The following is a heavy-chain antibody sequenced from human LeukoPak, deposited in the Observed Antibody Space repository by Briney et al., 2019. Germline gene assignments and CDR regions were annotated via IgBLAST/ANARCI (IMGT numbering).Heavy chain of an antibody. CDR2: ISETTGGT. J-gene: IGHJ4*02. CDR3: AKGQLKHSSGYYLYYFDY. CDR1: GFTFSSYA. Sequence: PGGSLRLSCAASGFTFSSYAMSWVRQAPGKGPEWVSGISETTGGTYYADSVKGRFTISRDNSKNTLSLQMNSLRSEDTAVYYCAKGQLKHSSGYYLYYFDYWGQGTLVTVSS. V-gene: IGHV3-23*01. D-gene: IGHD3-22*01.